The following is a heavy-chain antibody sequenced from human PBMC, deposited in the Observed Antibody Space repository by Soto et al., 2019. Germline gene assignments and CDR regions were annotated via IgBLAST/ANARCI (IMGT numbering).Heavy chain of an antibody. Sequence: EVQLLESGGGLVQPGGSLRLSCAASAFTFSSYAVSWVRQAPGKGLEWVSTISSSGGSTYYADSVKGRFTISRDNSKNTLYLQMNSLRAEDTAVYYCAKEGNYYDSSGYYYLSPLDYWGQGTLVTVSS. J-gene: IGHJ4*02. CDR3: AKEGNYYDSSGYYYLSPLDY. V-gene: IGHV3-23*01. CDR1: AFTFSSYA. CDR2: ISSSGGST. D-gene: IGHD3-22*01.